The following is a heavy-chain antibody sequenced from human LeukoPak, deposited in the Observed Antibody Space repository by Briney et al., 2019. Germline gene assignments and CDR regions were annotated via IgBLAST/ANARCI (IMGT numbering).Heavy chain of an antibody. CDR1: GGSISSSSYY. D-gene: IGHD3-10*01. J-gene: IGHJ5*02. V-gene: IGHV4-39*07. CDR3: ARVGVPSMVRGVKSNWFDP. CDR2: IYYSGST. Sequence: PSETLSLTCTVSGGSISSSSYYWGWIRQPPGKGLEWIGSIYYSGSTYYNPSLKSRVTISVDTSKNQFSLKLSSATAADTAVYYCARVGVPSMVRGVKSNWFDPWGQGTLVTVSS.